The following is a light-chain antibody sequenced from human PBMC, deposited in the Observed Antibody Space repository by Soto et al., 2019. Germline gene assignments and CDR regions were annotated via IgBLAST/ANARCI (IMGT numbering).Light chain of an antibody. CDR3: MQSLQTPLT. J-gene: IGKJ4*01. CDR1: QSLLDSKGYNY. Sequence: DIVMTQSPLSLPVTPGESASISCRSSQSLLDSKGYNYLDWYLQKPGQSPQLLIYLGSNRASGVPDRFSGSGSGTDFTLKISRVEAEDVGVYYCMQSLQTPLTFGGGTKVEIK. CDR2: LGS. V-gene: IGKV2-28*01.